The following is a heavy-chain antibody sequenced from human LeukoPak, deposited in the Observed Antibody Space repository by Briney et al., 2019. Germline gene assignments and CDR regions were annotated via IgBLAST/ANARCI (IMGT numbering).Heavy chain of an antibody. CDR1: GGSFSGYY. J-gene: IGHJ6*03. Sequence: SETLSLTCAVYGGSFSGYYWSWIRQPPGKGLEWIGEINHSGSTNYNPSLKSRVTISVDTSKNQFSLKLSSVTAADTAVYYCARGCFRGYYSYYRDVWGKGTTVTVSS. CDR2: INHSGST. D-gene: IGHD2-15*01. V-gene: IGHV4-34*01. CDR3: ARGCFRGYYSYYRDV.